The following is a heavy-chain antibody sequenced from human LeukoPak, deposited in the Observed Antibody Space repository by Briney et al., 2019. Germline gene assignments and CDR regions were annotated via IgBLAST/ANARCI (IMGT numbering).Heavy chain of an antibody. Sequence: PSETLSLTCTVSSDSMSYYYWNWIRQPPGKGLEWIGYTYYTGKTNYNPSLKGRLSMSIDMSNNQFSLRLSSVTAADTAVYYCARGGCSDGSCFGGWFDPWGQGTLVTVSS. V-gene: IGHV4-59*01. CDR1: SDSMSYYY. J-gene: IGHJ5*02. D-gene: IGHD3-16*01. CDR3: ARGGCSDGSCFGGWFDP. CDR2: TYYTGKT.